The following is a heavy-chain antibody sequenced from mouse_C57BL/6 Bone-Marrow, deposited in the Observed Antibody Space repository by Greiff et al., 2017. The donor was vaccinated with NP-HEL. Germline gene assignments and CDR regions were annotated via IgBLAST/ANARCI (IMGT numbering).Heavy chain of an antibody. Sequence: QQSGKGLEWLGVIWGGGSTNYNSALMSRLSISKDNSKSQVFLKMNSLQTDDTAMYYCAKRMVTTGYAMDYWGQGTSVTVSS. CDR3: AKRMVTTGYAMDY. J-gene: IGHJ4*01. CDR2: IWGGGST. D-gene: IGHD2-2*01. V-gene: IGHV2-9*01.